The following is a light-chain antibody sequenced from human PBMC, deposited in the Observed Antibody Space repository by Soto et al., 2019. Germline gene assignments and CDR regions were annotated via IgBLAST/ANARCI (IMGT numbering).Light chain of an antibody. CDR1: QSLLHSNGYNY. CDR2: LGS. V-gene: IGKV2-28*01. Sequence: DIVMTQSPLSLPVTPGEPASISCRSSQSLLHSNGYNYLDWYLQKPGQSPQLLIYLGSNRASGVPDRFSGSGSGTDFTLKISRVEAADVGVYYCMQPLQSWTVGQGTKVDIK. CDR3: MQPLQSWT. J-gene: IGKJ1*01.